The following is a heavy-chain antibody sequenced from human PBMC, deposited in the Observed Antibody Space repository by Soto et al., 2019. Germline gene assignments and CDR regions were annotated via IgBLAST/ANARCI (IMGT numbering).Heavy chain of an antibody. CDR2: TYYRSKWYN. Sequence: PSQTLSLTCAISGDSVSSNSAAWNWIRQSPSRGLEWLRRTYYRSKWYNDYAVSAKSRITINPDTSKNQFSLQLNSVTPEDTAVYYCARETYSSGYLTSDYWGQGTLVTVSS. CDR1: GDSVSSNSAA. D-gene: IGHD6-19*01. V-gene: IGHV6-1*01. J-gene: IGHJ4*02. CDR3: ARETYSSGYLTSDY.